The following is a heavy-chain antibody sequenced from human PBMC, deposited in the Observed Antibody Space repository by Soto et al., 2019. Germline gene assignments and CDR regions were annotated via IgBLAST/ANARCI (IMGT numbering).Heavy chain of an antibody. V-gene: IGHV3-48*04. CDR2: ISSSSSTI. D-gene: IGHD3-10*02. Sequence: PGGSLRLSCTASGLTFSSYAMNWVRQAPGKGLVWVLYISSSSSTIYYADSVKGRFTISRDNAKNSLYLQMNSLRAEDTSLYYCAKDILPLCGGPIDYWGQGTLVTVSS. CDR3: AKDILPLCGGPIDY. CDR1: GLTFSSYA. J-gene: IGHJ4*02.